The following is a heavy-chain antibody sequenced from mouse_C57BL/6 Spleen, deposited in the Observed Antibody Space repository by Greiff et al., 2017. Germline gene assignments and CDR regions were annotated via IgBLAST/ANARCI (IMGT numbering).Heavy chain of an antibody. CDR3: ARAAQGAAWVAY. D-gene: IGHD3-2*02. V-gene: IGHV1-61*01. Sequence: VQLQQPGAELVRPGSSVKLSCKASGYTFTSYWMDWVKQRPGQGLEWIGNIYPSDSETHYNQKFKDKATLTVDKSSSTAYMQLSSLTAEDSAVYDCARAAQGAAWVAYWGQGTLVTVSA. CDR1: GYTFTSYW. CDR2: IYPSDSET. J-gene: IGHJ3*01.